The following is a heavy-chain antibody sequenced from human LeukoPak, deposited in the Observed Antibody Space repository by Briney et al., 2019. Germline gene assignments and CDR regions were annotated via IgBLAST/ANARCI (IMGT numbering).Heavy chain of an antibody. Sequence: GESLKISCKGSGYNFSNYWIGWVRQMPGKGLEWMGITYPGDSNTRSSPSFQGQVTISADKSIATAFLQWSSLKASDTAIYYCARRLWFGDQEVFDVWGQGTMVTVSS. CDR3: ARRLWFGDQEVFDV. J-gene: IGHJ3*01. CDR2: TYPGDSNT. V-gene: IGHV5-51*01. CDR1: GYNFSNYW. D-gene: IGHD3-10*01.